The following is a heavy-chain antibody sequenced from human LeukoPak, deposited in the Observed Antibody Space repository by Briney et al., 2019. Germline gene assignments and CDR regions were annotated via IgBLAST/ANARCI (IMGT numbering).Heavy chain of an antibody. CDR1: GFTFGIYE. Sequence: GGSLRLSCAASGFTFGIYEMNWVRQAPGKGPEWISHISNSGNTIYYGDSVKGRFTISGDNAKNSLYLQMDSPRAEDTAIYYCARGAGSYPFFDYWGQGTLVTVSS. CDR2: ISNSGNTI. J-gene: IGHJ4*02. V-gene: IGHV3-48*03. D-gene: IGHD1-26*01. CDR3: ARGAGSYPFFDY.